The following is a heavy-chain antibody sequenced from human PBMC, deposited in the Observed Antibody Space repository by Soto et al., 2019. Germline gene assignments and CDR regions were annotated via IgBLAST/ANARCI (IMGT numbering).Heavy chain of an antibody. Sequence: GGSLRLSCAASGFTFSSYAMHWVRQAPGKGLEWVAVISYDGSNKYYADSVKGRFTISRDNSKNTLYLQMNSLRAEDTAVCYCATQPKRGTGIKPVFSDYWGQGTLVTVSS. D-gene: IGHD1-1*01. CDR2: ISYDGSNK. J-gene: IGHJ4*02. CDR1: GFTFSSYA. V-gene: IGHV3-30-3*01. CDR3: ATQPKRGTGIKPVFSDY.